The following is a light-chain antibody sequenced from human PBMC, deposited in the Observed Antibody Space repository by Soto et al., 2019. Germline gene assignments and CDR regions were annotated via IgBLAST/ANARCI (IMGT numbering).Light chain of an antibody. CDR3: QKYSSVIT. V-gene: IGKV1-27*01. J-gene: IGKJ5*01. CDR2: GAS. CDR1: QGISSF. Sequence: QMTQSPSSLSASVGDRVTITCRASQGISSFVAWYQQKPGKVPRLLISGASTLQSGVPSRFSGSGSGTDFTLTITSLQPEDVATYYCQKYSSVITFGQGTRLEIK.